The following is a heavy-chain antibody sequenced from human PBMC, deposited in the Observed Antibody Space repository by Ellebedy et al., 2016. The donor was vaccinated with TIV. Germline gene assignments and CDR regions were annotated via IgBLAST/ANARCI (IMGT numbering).Heavy chain of an antibody. J-gene: IGHJ3*02. CDR1: GDSISSGGYY. CDR3: ARDFHDYGIDAFDI. CDR2: IYYSGRT. D-gene: IGHD3-16*01. V-gene: IGHV4-31*03. Sequence: SETLSLTCTVSGDSISSGGYYWGWVRQHPGKGLECLGYIYYSGRTYYNPSLESRVTISVDTSKNQFSLKLSSVTAADTAMYYCARDFHDYGIDAFDIWGQGTMVTVSS.